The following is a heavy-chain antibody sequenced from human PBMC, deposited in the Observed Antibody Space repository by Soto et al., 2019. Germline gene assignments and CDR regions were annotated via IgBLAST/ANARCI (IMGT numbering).Heavy chain of an antibody. CDR3: ASAAREYYYYGMDV. Sequence: EVQLLESGGGLVQPGGSLRLSCAASGFTFSSYAMSWVRQAPGKGLEWVSGISGSGGSTYYADSVKGRFTISRDNSKNTLYLQMHSLRAEDTAVYYCASAAREYYYYGMDVWGQGTTVTVSS. CDR2: ISGSGGST. CDR1: GFTFSSYA. J-gene: IGHJ6*02. V-gene: IGHV3-23*01.